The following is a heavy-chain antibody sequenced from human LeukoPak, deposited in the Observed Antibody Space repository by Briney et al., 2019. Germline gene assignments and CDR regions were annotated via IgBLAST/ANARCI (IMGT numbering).Heavy chain of an antibody. J-gene: IGHJ4*02. CDR3: ARDQPYYYGSGSSSHSDY. CDR2: INPNSGGT. V-gene: IGHV1-2*02. CDR1: GYTFTGYY. Sequence: ASVKVSCKASGYTFTGYYMHWVRQAPGQGLEWMGWINPNSGGTNYAQKFQGRVTMTRDTSISTAYMELSRLRSDDKAVYYCARDQPYYYGSGSSSHSDYWGQGTLVTVSS. D-gene: IGHD3-10*01.